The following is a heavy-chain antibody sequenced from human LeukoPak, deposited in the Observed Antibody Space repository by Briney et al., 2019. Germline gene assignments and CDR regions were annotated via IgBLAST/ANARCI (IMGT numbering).Heavy chain of an antibody. CDR3: ARLQYYYGSGSYPFDY. Sequence: GESLKISCKGSGYTFTNYWIGWVRQMPGKGLEWMGIIYPGDSDTRYGPSFQGQVTISADKSISTAYLQWSSLKASDTAMYYCARLQYYYGSGSYPFDYWGQGTLVTVSS. V-gene: IGHV5-51*01. CDR2: IYPGDSDT. D-gene: IGHD3-10*01. CDR1: GYTFTNYW. J-gene: IGHJ4*02.